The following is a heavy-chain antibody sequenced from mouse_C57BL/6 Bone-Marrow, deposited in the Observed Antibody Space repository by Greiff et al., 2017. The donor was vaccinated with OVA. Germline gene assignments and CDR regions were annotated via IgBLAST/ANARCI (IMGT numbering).Heavy chain of an antibody. CDR1: GYTFTSYW. J-gene: IGHJ4*01. V-gene: IGHV1-72*01. CDR2: IDPNSGGT. D-gene: IGHD3-1*01. CDR3: ASNSGLYYYAMDY. Sequence: QVQLKQPGAELVKPGASVKLSCKASGYTFTSYWMHWVKQRPGRGLEWIGRIDPNSGGTKYNEKFKSKATLTVDKPSSTAYMQLSSLTSEDSAVYYCASNSGLYYYAMDYWGQGTSVTVSS.